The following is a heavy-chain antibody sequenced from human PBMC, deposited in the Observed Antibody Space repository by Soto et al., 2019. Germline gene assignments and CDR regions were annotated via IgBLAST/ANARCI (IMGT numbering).Heavy chain of an antibody. J-gene: IGHJ4*02. CDR3: ARAAYQTDYFDS. Sequence: GGSLRLSCAASGFTIRNNYMSWVRLPPGKGLEWVSVIYSGGTTMHADSVRGRFTISRDTSKNILYLDMNSLRVEDTAPYFCARAAYQTDYFDSWGQGTLVTVSS. V-gene: IGHV3-66*01. CDR2: IYSGGTT. D-gene: IGHD2-2*01. CDR1: GFTIRNNY.